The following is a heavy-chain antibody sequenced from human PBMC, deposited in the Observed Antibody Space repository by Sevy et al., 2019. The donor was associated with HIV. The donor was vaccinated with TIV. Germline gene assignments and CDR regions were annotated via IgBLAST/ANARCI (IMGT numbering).Heavy chain of an antibody. J-gene: IGHJ6*03. Sequence: SETLSLTCTVSGGSISSYYWSWIRQPPGKGLEWIGYIYYSGSTNYKPSLKSRVTISVDTSKNQFSLKLSSVAAADTAVYYCARGGSGNSYYYYYMDVWGKGTTVTVSS. D-gene: IGHD4-4*01. CDR1: GGSISSYY. V-gene: IGHV4-59*01. CDR3: ARGGSGNSYYYYYMDV. CDR2: IYYSGST.